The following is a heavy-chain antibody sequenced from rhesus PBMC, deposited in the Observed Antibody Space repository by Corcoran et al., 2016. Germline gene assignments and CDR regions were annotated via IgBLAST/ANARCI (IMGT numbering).Heavy chain of an antibody. CDR2: IYGSGAST. Sequence: QVQLQESGPGLVKPSETLSLTCTVSGGSISDSYYWNWIRQPPGKGLEWMGRIYGSGASTRYNPSLKSRVTISTDTSKNQFSLKLSSVTAADTAVYYCARGRGYSYSYYFDYWGQGVLVTVSS. D-gene: IGHD5-12*01. J-gene: IGHJ4*01. CDR1: GGSISDSYY. CDR3: ARGRGYSYSYYFDY. V-gene: IGHV4-147*01.